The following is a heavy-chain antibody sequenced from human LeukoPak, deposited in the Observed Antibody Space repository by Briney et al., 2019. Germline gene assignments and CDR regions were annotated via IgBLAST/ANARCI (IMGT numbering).Heavy chain of an antibody. CDR1: GFSFNNYA. CDR3: ARDIVVVVAAKTGDY. CDR2: IIGSSGST. D-gene: IGHD2-15*01. J-gene: IGHJ4*02. Sequence: GGSLRLSCVASGFSFNNYAMNWVRQAPGKGLEWVSLIIGSSGSTFYADSVKGRFTISRDNAKNSLYLQMNSLRAEDTAVYYCARDIVVVVAAKTGDYWGQGTLVTVSS. V-gene: IGHV3-23*01.